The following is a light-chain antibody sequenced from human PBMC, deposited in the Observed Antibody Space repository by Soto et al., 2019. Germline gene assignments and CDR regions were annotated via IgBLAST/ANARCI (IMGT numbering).Light chain of an antibody. Sequence: QSVLTHPPSLSGAPGQRVTISCTGSSSNIGAGYDVHWYQQLPGTAPKLLIYGNSNRPSGVPDRFSGSKSGTSASLAITGLQAEDEADYYCQSYDSSLSAFFGTGTKVTVL. V-gene: IGLV1-40*01. CDR3: QSYDSSLSAF. CDR1: SSNIGAGYD. CDR2: GNS. J-gene: IGLJ1*01.